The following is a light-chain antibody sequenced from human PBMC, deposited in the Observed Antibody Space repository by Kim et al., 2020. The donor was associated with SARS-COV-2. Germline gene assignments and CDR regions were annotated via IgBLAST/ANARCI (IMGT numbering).Light chain of an antibody. V-gene: IGKV1-27*01. J-gene: IGKJ1*01. CDR2: AAS. CDR1: QGICSS. Sequence: SMRDKVPITCRASQGICSSLAWYQQKPGKVPKFLIYAASTLQSGVPSRFSGSGSGTDFTLTISSLKPEDVATYYCQKYNSAPWTFGQGTKVDIK. CDR3: QKYNSAPWT.